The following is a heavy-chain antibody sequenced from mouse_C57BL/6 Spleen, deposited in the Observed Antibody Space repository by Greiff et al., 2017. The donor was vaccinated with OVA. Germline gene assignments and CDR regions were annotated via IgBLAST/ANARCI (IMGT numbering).Heavy chain of an antibody. J-gene: IGHJ1*03. CDR2: IRNKANGYTT. CDR3: ARSGVDWYFDV. CDR1: GFTFTDYY. D-gene: IGHD3-1*01. Sequence: EVKLMESGGGLVQPGGSLSLSCAASGFTFTDYYMSWVRQPPGKALEWLGFIRNKANGYTTEYSASVKGRFTISRDNSQSILYLQMNALRAEDSATYYCARSGVDWYFDVWGTGTTVTVSS. V-gene: IGHV7-3*01.